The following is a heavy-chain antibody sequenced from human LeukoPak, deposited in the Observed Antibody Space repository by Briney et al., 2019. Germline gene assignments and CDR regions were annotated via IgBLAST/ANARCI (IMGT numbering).Heavy chain of an antibody. CDR1: GGSFSGYY. V-gene: IGHV4-34*01. CDR3: ARAVERRLRWSQPPFDY. CDR2: INHSGST. Sequence: SETLSLTCAVYGGSFSGYYWRWIRQPPGKGLEWIEEINHSGSTNYNPSLKSRVTISVDTSKNQFSLKLSSVTAADTAVYYCARAVERRLRWSQPPFDYWGQGTLVTVSS. D-gene: IGHD4-23*01. J-gene: IGHJ4*02.